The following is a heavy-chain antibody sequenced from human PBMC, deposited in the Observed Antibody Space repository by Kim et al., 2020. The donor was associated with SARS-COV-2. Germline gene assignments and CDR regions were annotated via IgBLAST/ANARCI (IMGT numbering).Heavy chain of an antibody. D-gene: IGHD6-19*01. CDR1: GGSISSYY. CDR3: ARQIYSSGWDSNWFDP. Sequence: SETLSLTCTVSGGSISSYYWSWIRQPPGKGLEWIGYIYYSGSTNYNPSLKSRVTISVDTSKNQFSLKLSSVTAADTAVYYCARQIYSSGWDSNWFDPWGQGTLVTVSS. J-gene: IGHJ5*02. CDR2: IYYSGST. V-gene: IGHV4-59*08.